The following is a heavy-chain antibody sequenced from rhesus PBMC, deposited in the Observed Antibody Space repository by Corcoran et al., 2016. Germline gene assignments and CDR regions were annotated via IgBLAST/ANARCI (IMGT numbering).Heavy chain of an antibody. Sequence: QLQLQESCPGLVKPSETLSVTCAVSGCSISRRSWSWTRQAPGKGLEWIGYIDGRGSSTNDNPSLNSRVTLSVDTSKNQLSLKLSSVTAADTAVYYWASQDSLFDYWGQGVLVTVSS. D-gene: IGHD1-1-1*01. J-gene: IGHJ4*01. V-gene: IGHV4-169*01. CDR3: ASQDSLFDY. CDR1: GCSISRRS. CDR2: IDGRGSST.